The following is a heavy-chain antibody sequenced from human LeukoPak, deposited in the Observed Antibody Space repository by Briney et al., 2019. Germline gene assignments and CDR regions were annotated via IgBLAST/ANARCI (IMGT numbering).Heavy chain of an antibody. V-gene: IGHV4-34*01. J-gene: IGHJ4*02. Sequence: PSETLSLTCAVYGGSFSGYHWSWIRQPPGKGLEWIGEINHSGSTNYNPSLKSRVTISVDTSKNQFSLKLSSMTAADTAVYYCARGGPHYLARLDPFDFRGRGTLVTVSS. D-gene: IGHD6-25*01. CDR1: GGSFSGYH. CDR3: ARGGPHYLARLDPFDF. CDR2: INHSGST.